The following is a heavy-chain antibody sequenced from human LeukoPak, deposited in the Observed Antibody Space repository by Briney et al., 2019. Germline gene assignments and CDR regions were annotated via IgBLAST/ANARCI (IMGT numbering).Heavy chain of an antibody. V-gene: IGHV4-31*03. CDR3: ARDITMVRGVTHNWFDP. Sequence: SETLSLTCTVSGGSISSGGYYWSWIRQHPGKGLEWIGYIYYSGSTYYNPSLKSRVTISVDTSKNQFSLKLSSVTAADTAVYYCARDITMVRGVTHNWFDPWGQGTLVTVSS. D-gene: IGHD3-10*01. J-gene: IGHJ5*02. CDR2: IYYSGST. CDR1: GGSISSGGYY.